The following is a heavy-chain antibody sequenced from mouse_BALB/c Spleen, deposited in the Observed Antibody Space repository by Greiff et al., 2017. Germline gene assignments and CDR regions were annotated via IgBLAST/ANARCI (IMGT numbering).Heavy chain of an antibody. CDR1: GYAFSSSW. CDR3: ARRDGYDEGVFAY. V-gene: IGHV1-82*01. D-gene: IGHD2-2*01. CDR2: IYPGDGDT. J-gene: IGHJ3*01. Sequence: QVQLQQSGPELVKPGASVKISCKASGYAFSSSWMNWVKQRPGQGLEWIGRIYPGDGDTNYNGKFKGKATLTADKSSSTAYMQLSSLTSVDSAVYFCARRDGYDEGVFAYWGQGTLVTVSA.